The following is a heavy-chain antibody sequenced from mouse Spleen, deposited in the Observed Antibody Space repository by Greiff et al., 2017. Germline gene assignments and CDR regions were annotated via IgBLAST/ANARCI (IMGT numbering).Heavy chain of an antibody. D-gene: IGHD1-1*01. J-gene: IGHJ4*01. CDR3: AKKGDGSTRDYAMDY. V-gene: IGHV2-5*01. CDR1: GFSLTSYG. CDR2: IWRGGST. Sequence: VQLQQSGPGLVQPSQSLSITCTVSGFSLTSYGVHWVRQSPGKGLEWLGVIWRGGSTDYNAAFMSRLSITKDNSKSQVFFKMNSLQADDTAIYYCAKKGDGSTRDYAMDYRGQGTSVTVSS.